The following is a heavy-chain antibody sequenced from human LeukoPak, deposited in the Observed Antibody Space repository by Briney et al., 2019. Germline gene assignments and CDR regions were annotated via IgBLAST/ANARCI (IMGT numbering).Heavy chain of an antibody. V-gene: IGHV3-21*01. CDR2: ISSSSSYI. CDR3: GRDLRVAYGSGSYNFDY. D-gene: IGHD3-10*01. CDR1: GFTFSSYS. J-gene: IGHJ4*02. Sequence: PGGSLRLSCAASGFTFSSYSMNWVRQAPGKGLEWVSSISSSSSYIYYADSVKGRFTISRDNAKNSLYLQMNSLRAEDTAVYYCGRDLRVAYGSGSYNFDYWGQGTLVTVSS.